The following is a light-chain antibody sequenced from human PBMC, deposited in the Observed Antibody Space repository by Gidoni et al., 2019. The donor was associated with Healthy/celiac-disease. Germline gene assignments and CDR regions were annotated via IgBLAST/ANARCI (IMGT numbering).Light chain of an antibody. Sequence: QSALTQPASVSGSPGQSITISCTGTSSDVGGYNYVSCYQQQPGKAPKLIIYDVSNRPSGVSNRFSGSKSGNTASLTISGLQAEDEADYYCSSYTSSSTLGVFGGGTKLTVL. V-gene: IGLV2-14*03. J-gene: IGLJ3*02. CDR3: SSYTSSSTLGV. CDR2: DVS. CDR1: SSDVGGYNY.